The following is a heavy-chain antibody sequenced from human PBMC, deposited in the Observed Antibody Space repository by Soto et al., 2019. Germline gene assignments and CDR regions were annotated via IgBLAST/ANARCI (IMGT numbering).Heavy chain of an antibody. CDR1: GFAFSSYG. CDR2: IWYDGSNK. D-gene: IGHD3-22*01. J-gene: IGHJ4*02. Sequence: GSLRLSCAASGFAFSSYGMHWVRQAPGKGLEWVAVIWYDGSNKYYADSVKGRFTISRDNSKNTLYLQMNSLRAEDTAVYYCARDTDYYDSSGYYTRFDYWGQGTLVTVSS. V-gene: IGHV3-33*01. CDR3: ARDTDYYDSSGYYTRFDY.